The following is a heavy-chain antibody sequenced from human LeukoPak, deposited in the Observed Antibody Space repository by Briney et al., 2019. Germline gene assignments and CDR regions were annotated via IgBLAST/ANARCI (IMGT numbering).Heavy chain of an antibody. Sequence: GGSLRLSCAASGFTFNTYAMHWVRQAPGKGLDWVAVMSFDGSSKYYVDSVKGRFTISRDNSKNTLYLQMNSLRAEDTAVYYCARDLSISLYYYYVMDVWGQGTTVTVSS. CDR2: MSFDGSSK. V-gene: IGHV3-30-3*01. CDR3: ARDLSISLYYYYVMDV. CDR1: GFTFNTYA. D-gene: IGHD2-2*01. J-gene: IGHJ6*02.